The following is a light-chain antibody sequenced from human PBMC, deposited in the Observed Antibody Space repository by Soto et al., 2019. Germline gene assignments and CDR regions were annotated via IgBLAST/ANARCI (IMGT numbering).Light chain of an antibody. CDR3: QQYNNWPQT. CDR1: QSVNNN. V-gene: IGKV3-15*01. J-gene: IGKJ1*01. Sequence: IVMTQSPATLSVSPGERATLSCRASQSVNNNLAWYQQKPGQAPGLLIYGASTRVTGIPARFSGSGSGTDFTLTISSLQSEDFAVYYCQQYNNWPQTFGQGTKVEIK. CDR2: GAS.